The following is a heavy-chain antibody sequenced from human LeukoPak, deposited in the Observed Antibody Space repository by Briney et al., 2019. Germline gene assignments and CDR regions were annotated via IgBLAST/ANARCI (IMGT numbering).Heavy chain of an antibody. J-gene: IGHJ5*02. CDR2: IYYSGST. D-gene: IGHD3-3*01. CDR1: GGSISSSSYY. CDR3: ASAIHYDFWSGYQNWFDP. V-gene: IGHV4-39*07. Sequence: SETLSLTCTVSGGSISSSSYYWGWIRQPPGKGLERIGSIYYSGSTYYNPSLKSRVTISVDTSKNQFSLKLSSVTAADTAVYYCASAIHYDFWSGYQNWFDPWGQGTLVTVSS.